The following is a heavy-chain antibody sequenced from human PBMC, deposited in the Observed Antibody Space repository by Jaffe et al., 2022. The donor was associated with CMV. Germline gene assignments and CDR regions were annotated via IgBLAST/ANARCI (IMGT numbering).Heavy chain of an antibody. Sequence: QLQLQESGPGLVKPSETLSLTCTVSGGSISSSSYYWGWIRQPPGKGLEWIGSIYYSGSTYYNPSLKSRVTISVDTSKNQFSLKLSSVTAADTAVYYCARHNTYRLPYYYDSSPPGAFDIWGQGTMVTVSS. J-gene: IGHJ3*02. V-gene: IGHV4-39*01. CDR3: ARHNTYRLPYYYDSSPPGAFDI. CDR1: GGSISSSSYY. D-gene: IGHD3-22*01. CDR2: IYYSGST.